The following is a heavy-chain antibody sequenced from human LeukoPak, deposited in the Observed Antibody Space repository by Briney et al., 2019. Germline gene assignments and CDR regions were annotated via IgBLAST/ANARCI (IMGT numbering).Heavy chain of an antibody. CDR3: ARAFGGYDSQYFYYYMDV. CDR1: GGSLSGYY. Sequence: ETLSLTCAVYGGSLSGYYWNWIRQPPGKGLEWVSSISGSYSYIYYADSVKGRFTISRDSAKNSLYLQMNSLRAEDTAVYYCARAFGGYDSQYFYYYMDVWGKGTTVTVSS. D-gene: IGHD5-12*01. CDR2: ISGSYSYI. J-gene: IGHJ6*03. V-gene: IGHV3-21*01.